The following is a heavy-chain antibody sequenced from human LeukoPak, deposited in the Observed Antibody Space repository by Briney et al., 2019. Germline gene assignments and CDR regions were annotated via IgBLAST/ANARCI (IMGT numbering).Heavy chain of an antibody. J-gene: IGHJ4*02. Sequence: SETLSLTCAVYGGSLTFYYWSWIRQPPGKGLEWIGEINHSGSTNYNPSLKSRVTISLDTSRSQFSLRLRSVTAADTAIYYCARGRSSGLSSSIDYWGQGSLVAVSS. V-gene: IGHV4-34*01. CDR1: GGSLTFYY. CDR2: INHSGST. CDR3: ARGRSSGLSSSIDY. D-gene: IGHD6-19*01.